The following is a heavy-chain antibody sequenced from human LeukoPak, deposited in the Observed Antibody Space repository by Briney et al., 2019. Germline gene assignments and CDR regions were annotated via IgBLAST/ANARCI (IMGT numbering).Heavy chain of an antibody. CDR1: GFTFSSYG. CDR3: ATLTSAYYYYYYMDV. J-gene: IGHJ6*03. CDR2: IRYDGSNK. Sequence: GGSLRLSCAASGFTFSSYGMHWVRQAPGKGLEWVAFIRYDGSNKYYADSVKGRFTISRDNSKNTLYLQMNSLRAEDTAVYYCATLTSAYYYYYYMDVWGKGTTVTVSS. V-gene: IGHV3-30*02.